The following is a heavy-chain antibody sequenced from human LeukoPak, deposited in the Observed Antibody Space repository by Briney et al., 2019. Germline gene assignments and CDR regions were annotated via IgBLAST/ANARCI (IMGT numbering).Heavy chain of an antibody. CDR1: GYTFTGYY. V-gene: IGHV1-2*04. J-gene: IGHJ4*02. D-gene: IGHD5-24*01. CDR3: ARFPRMATIHYFDY. CDR2: INPNSGGT. Sequence: GASVKVSCKASGYTFTGYYMHWVRQAPGQGLEWVGWINPNSGGTNYAQKFQGWVTMTRDTSISTAYMELSSLRSEDTAVYYCARFPRMATIHYFDYWGQGTLVTVSS.